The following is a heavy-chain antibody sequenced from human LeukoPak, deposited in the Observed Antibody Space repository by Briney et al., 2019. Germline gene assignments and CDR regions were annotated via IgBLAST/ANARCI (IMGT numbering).Heavy chain of an antibody. CDR2: ISYDGSNK. CDR1: GFTFSSYA. CDR3: ARDRSSWYYYYYGMDV. D-gene: IGHD6-13*01. J-gene: IGHJ6*02. Sequence: GRSLRLSCAASGFTFSSYAMHWVRQAPGKGLEWVAVISYDGSNKYYADSVKGRFTISRDNSKNTLYLQMNSLRAEDTAVYYCARDRSSWYYYYYGMDVWGQGTTVTVSS. V-gene: IGHV3-30-3*01.